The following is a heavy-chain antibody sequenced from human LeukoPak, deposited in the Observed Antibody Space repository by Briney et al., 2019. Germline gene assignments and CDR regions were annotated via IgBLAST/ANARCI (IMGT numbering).Heavy chain of an antibody. J-gene: IGHJ4*02. V-gene: IGHV3-23*01. D-gene: IGHD3-22*01. Sequence: GGALRLSCAGSGITLSNYAMSWVRQAPGKGLEWVAGISGSGGGTNEADSVKGRFTNSRDNPKNKLYLQMNNVRADHTAVYFCAKRGVVIRVILVGFHKEAYYFDSWGQGALVTVSS. CDR2: ISGSGGGT. CDR3: AKRGVVIRVILVGFHKEAYYFDS. CDR1: GITLSNYA.